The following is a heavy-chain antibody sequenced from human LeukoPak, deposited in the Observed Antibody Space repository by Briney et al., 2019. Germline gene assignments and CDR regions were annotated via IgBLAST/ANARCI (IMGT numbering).Heavy chain of an antibody. Sequence: SETLSLTXTVSGGSISSGDYYWSWISQPPGKGLEWIGYIYYSGSTYYSPSLKSRVTISVDTSKNQFSLKLSSVTAADTAVYYCATKGGVVGATNFDYWGQGTLVTVSS. CDR2: IYYSGST. V-gene: IGHV4-30-4*08. D-gene: IGHD1-26*01. CDR1: GGSISSGDYY. J-gene: IGHJ4*02. CDR3: ATKGGVVGATNFDY.